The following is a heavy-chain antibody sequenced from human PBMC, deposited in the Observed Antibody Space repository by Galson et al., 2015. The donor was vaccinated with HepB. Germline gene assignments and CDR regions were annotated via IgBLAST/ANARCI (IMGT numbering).Heavy chain of an antibody. V-gene: IGHV3-30*18. CDR1: GFTFSSYG. CDR2: ISYDGSNK. D-gene: IGHD1-1*01. Sequence: SLRLSCAASGFTFSSYGMHWVRQAPGKGLEWVAVISYDGSNKYYADSVKGRFTISRDNSKNTLYLQMNGLRAEDTAVYYCAEVELESSYGMDVWGQGTTVTVSS. CDR3: AEVELESSYGMDV. J-gene: IGHJ6*02.